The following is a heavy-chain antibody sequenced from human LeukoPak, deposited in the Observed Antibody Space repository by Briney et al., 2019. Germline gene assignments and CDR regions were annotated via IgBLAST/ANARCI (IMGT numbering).Heavy chain of an antibody. J-gene: IGHJ4*02. D-gene: IGHD6-19*01. Sequence: GGSLRLSCAASGFAFSTYYIHWVRQPPGKGLEWVAVISYDGRNMYYADSVKGRFTISRDNSKNTLYLQMNSLRPGDTAVYYCAKSLSSGWSSYYFGDWGQGTLVTVSS. V-gene: IGHV3-30*18. CDR2: ISYDGRNM. CDR3: AKSLSSGWSSYYFGD. CDR1: GFAFSTYY.